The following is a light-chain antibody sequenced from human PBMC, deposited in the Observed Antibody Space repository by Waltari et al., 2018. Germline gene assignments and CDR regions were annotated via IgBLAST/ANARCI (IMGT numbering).Light chain of an antibody. J-gene: IGKJ1*01. CDR2: SAS. V-gene: IGKV3-11*01. CDR1: QSVSSY. CDR3: QQRSNWPRT. Sequence: EIVLTQSPVTLSLSPGERATLSCRASQSVSSYLAWYQQMPGQAPRLLIHSASNRATGIPARFSGSGSGTDFTLTISSLEPEDFAVYYCQQRSNWPRTFGQGTKVEIK.